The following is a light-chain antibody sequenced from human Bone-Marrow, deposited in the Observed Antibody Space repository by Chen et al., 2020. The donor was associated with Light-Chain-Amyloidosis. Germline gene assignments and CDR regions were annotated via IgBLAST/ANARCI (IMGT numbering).Light chain of an antibody. CDR3: QQYGTSPLT. CDR2: GSS. V-gene: IGKV3-20*01. J-gene: IGKJ4*01. CDR1: QTISSNY. Sequence: VLTQSPGTLSLSLGEGANLSCRASQTISSNYLTWYPQKFGQAPRLLIYGSSSRATGIPDRFTGSGSGTDFTLTINRLEPEDFAMYYCQQYGTSPLTFGGGTKVEI.